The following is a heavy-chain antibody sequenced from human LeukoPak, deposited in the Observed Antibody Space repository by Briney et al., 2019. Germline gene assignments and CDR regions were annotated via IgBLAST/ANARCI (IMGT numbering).Heavy chain of an antibody. CDR3: AKWGDYDVLTGYYDPDY. CDR2: ITGSGGIT. D-gene: IGHD3-9*01. V-gene: IGHV3-23*01. Sequence: GASLRLSCVASGFTFSNYAMSWVRQAPGKGLEWVSAITGSGGITYYADSVKGRFTISRDNSKNTLYLQMNSLRAEDTAVYYCAKWGDYDVLTGYYDPDYCGQGTLVTVSS. J-gene: IGHJ4*02. CDR1: GFTFSNYA.